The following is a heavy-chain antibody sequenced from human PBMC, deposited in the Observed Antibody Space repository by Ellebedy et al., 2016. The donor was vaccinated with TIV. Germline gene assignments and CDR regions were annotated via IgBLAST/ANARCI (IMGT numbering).Heavy chain of an antibody. CDR2: INPSGGGT. Sequence: AASVNVSCKASVYTFTSYYMHWVRQAPGQGLEWMGLINPSGGGTTYAQKFQGRVTMTRDTSTSTVYMDLSSLRSEDTAVYYCARDIQDCTGGNCYPDFWGQGTLVTVSS. J-gene: IGHJ4*02. D-gene: IGHD2-15*01. V-gene: IGHV1-46*01. CDR3: ARDIQDCTGGNCYPDF. CDR1: VYTFTSYY.